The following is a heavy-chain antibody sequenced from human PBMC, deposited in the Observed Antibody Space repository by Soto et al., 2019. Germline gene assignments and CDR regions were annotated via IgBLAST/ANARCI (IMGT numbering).Heavy chain of an antibody. J-gene: IGHJ5*02. D-gene: IGHD4-4*01. Sequence: QLQLQESGSGLVKPSQTLSLTCAVSGGSISSGGYSWSWIRQPPGKGLEWIGYIYHSGSTYYNPSLKSRVTISVDRSKNQFSLKLSSVTAADTAVYYCARGRGGVGGVTTWFDPWGQGTLVTVSS. CDR1: GGSISSGGYS. CDR2: IYHSGST. V-gene: IGHV4-30-2*01. CDR3: ARGRGGVGGVTTWFDP.